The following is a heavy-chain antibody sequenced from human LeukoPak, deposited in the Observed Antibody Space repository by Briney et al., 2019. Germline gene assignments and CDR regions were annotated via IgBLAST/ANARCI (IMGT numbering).Heavy chain of an antibody. J-gene: IGHJ5*02. Sequence: GGPLRLSCAASGFTFSSYAMSWVRQAPGKGLEWVSAISGSGGSTYYADSVKGRFTISRDNSKNTLYLQMNSLRAENTAVYYCAKVPAAGWFDPWGQGTLVTVSS. V-gene: IGHV3-23*01. CDR2: ISGSGGST. CDR3: AKVPAAGWFDP. D-gene: IGHD6-13*01. CDR1: GFTFSSYA.